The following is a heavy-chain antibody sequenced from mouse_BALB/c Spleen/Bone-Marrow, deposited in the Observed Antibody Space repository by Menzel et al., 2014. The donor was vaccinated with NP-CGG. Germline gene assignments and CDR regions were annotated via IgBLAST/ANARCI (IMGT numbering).Heavy chain of an antibody. CDR2: IDTSDTYT. Sequence: VKLVESGAELVMPGALVKMSCKASGYTFTDYWMHWVKQRPGQGLEWIGAIDTSDTYTNYNQKFKGKATLTVDESSSTAYMQLSSLTSEDSAVYFCTRGWDGYYFDYWGQGTTLTVSS. CDR3: TRGWDGYYFDY. CDR1: GYTFTDYW. V-gene: IGHV1-69*01. D-gene: IGHD4-1*01. J-gene: IGHJ2*01.